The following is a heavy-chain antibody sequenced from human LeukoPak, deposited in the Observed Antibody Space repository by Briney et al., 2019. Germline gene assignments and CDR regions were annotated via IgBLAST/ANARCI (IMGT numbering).Heavy chain of an antibody. CDR1: GGSISSYY. CDR2: IYYSGST. J-gene: IGHJ2*01. D-gene: IGHD1-7*01. V-gene: IGHV4-59*01. CDR3: ARDQGPGRITGTSSYWYFDL. Sequence: SETLSLTCTVSGGSISSYYWSWIRQPPGKGLEWIGYIYYSGSTNYNPSLKRRVTISVDTSKNQSSLNLSSVTAADPAVYYCARDQGPGRITGTSSYWYFDLWGRGTLVTVSS.